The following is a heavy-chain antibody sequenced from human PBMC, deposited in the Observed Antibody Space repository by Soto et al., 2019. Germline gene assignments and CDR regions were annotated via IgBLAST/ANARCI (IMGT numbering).Heavy chain of an antibody. Sequence: EVQLLESGGGLVQPGGSLRLSCAASGFTFSSYAMSWVRQAPGKGLEWVSAISGSGGSTYYADSVKGRIPISRDNSKNTLYLQMSSLRAEDTAVYYCAKDSPYGSGSHRYWYFDLWGRGTLVTVSS. V-gene: IGHV3-23*01. D-gene: IGHD3-10*01. CDR1: GFTFSSYA. CDR3: AKDSPYGSGSHRYWYFDL. J-gene: IGHJ2*01. CDR2: ISGSGGST.